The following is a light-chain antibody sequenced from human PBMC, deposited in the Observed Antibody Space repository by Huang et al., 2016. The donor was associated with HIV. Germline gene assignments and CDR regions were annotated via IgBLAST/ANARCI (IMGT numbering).Light chain of an antibody. CDR3: QQSGSSPMYI. CDR2: GAS. Sequence: EIVLTQSPGTLSLSPGERATLSCRASQSVIGNYVAWYQQKPGQAPRLLIDGASSRATGVPGRFSGSGSGTDFTLTISRLEPEDFAVYYCQQSGSSPMYIFGQGTRLEIK. V-gene: IGKV3-20*01. J-gene: IGKJ2*01. CDR1: QSVIGNY.